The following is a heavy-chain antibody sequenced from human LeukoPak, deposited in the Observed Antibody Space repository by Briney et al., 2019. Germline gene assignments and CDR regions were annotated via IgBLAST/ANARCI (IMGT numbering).Heavy chain of an antibody. CDR3: ARGEYSSSWDHYYLDY. V-gene: IGHV1-2*06. CDR2: INPNSGGT. J-gene: IGHJ4*02. Sequence: GASVKVSCKASGYTFTNYHMYWVRQAPGQGLEWMGRINPNSGGTNYAQTFQGRVTMTRDTSITTAYLEVSSLRSDDTAVYYCARGEYSSSWDHYYLDYWGQGTLVTVSS. D-gene: IGHD6-13*01. CDR1: GYTFTNYH.